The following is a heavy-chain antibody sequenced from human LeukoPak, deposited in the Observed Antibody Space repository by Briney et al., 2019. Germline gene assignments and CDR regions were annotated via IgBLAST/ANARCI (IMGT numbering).Heavy chain of an antibody. CDR3: ARHFQGYYMDV. Sequence: PSETLSLTCAVYGGSFSGYYWSWIRQPPGKGLEWIGEINHSGSTNYNPSLKSRVTISVDTSKNQFSLKLSSVTAADPAVYYCARHFQGYYMDVWGKGTTVTVSS. V-gene: IGHV4-34*01. CDR1: GGSFSGYY. J-gene: IGHJ6*03. CDR2: INHSGST.